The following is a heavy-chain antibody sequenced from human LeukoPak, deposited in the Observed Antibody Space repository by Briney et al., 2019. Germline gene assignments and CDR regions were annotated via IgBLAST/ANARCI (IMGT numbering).Heavy chain of an antibody. D-gene: IGHD2-21*02. J-gene: IGHJ4*02. V-gene: IGHV3-33*01. CDR2: IWYDGSNK. CDR3: ARGSRVVTAIDY. CDR1: GFTFSSYG. Sequence: GRSLRLSCAASGFTFSSYGMHWVRQAPGKGLEWVAVIWYDGSNKYYADSVKGRFTISRDNSKNTLYLQTNSLRAEDTAVYYCARGSRVVTAIDYWGQGTLVTVSS.